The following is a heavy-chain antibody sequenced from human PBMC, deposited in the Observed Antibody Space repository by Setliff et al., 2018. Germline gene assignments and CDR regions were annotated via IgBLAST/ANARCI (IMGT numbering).Heavy chain of an antibody. CDR3: ARGRYFESSSYYFPFDY. CDR1: GGSFSGSF. V-gene: IGHV4-34*01. J-gene: IGHJ4*02. CDR2: INHTGGT. Sequence: SETLSLTCAVYGGSFSGSFWSWIRQPPGKGLEWIGEINHTGGTNYTPSLKSRVTISIDSSKNQMSLRMTSVTAADTAVYYCARGRYFESSSYYFPFDYRGLGTLVTVSS. D-gene: IGHD3-22*01.